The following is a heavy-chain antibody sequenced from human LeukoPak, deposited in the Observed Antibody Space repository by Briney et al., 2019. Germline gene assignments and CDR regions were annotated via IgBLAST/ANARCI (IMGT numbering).Heavy chain of an antibody. CDR3: ARGVKEELLGGLILHAFDI. Sequence: SVKVSCKASGGTFSSYVITWVRQAPGQGLEWMGGILPIVGIANYAQKFQGRVTITADKSTNTAYMELSSLRSEDTAVYYCARGVKEELLGGLILHAFDIWGQGTMVTVSS. V-gene: IGHV1-69*10. D-gene: IGHD1-7*01. CDR2: ILPIVGIA. CDR1: GGTFSSYV. J-gene: IGHJ3*02.